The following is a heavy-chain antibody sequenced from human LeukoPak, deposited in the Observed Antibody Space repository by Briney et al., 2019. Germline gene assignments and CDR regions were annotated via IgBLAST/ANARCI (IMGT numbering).Heavy chain of an antibody. Sequence: GGSLRLSCAASGFTFSNYAVSWVRQAPGKGLEWVSGISGSGGKTYYADSVKGRFTISRDNSRNTLYIQMNSLRVEDTAVYYCSKDPVPHGNGLYWFDPWGQGTLVTVSS. CDR3: SKDPVPHGNGLYWFDP. CDR1: GFTFSNYA. V-gene: IGHV3-23*01. J-gene: IGHJ5*02. CDR2: ISGSGGKT. D-gene: IGHD1-14*01.